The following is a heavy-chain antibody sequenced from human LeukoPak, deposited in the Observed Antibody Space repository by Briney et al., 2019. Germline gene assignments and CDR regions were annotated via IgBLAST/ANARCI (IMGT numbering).Heavy chain of an antibody. Sequence: GGSLRLSCAASGFTFSSYAMSWVRQAPGKGLEWVSGISGSGGNTYYADSVKGRFTISRDNSKNTLYLQMNSLRAEDTAVYYCAKGGQYSSSSGFGYWGQGTLVSASS. D-gene: IGHD6-6*01. V-gene: IGHV3-23*01. CDR3: AKGGQYSSSSGFGY. CDR2: ISGSGGNT. J-gene: IGHJ4*02. CDR1: GFTFSSYA.